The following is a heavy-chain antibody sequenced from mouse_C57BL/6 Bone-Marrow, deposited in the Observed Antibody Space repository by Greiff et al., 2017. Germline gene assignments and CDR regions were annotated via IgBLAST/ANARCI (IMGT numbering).Heavy chain of an antibody. CDR3: ARRDCLYYDGPTWYFDV. J-gene: IGHJ1*03. Sequence: VKLQESGPELVKPGASVKISCKASGYAFSSSWMNWVKQRPGKGLEWIGRIYPGDGDTNYNRKFKGKAPLTVAKHSSPAFLQLRSLTSESSAVYFCARRDCLYYDGPTWYFDVGGTGTTVTVSS. D-gene: IGHD1-1*01. V-gene: IGHV1-82*01. CDR1: GYAFSSSW. CDR2: IYPGDGDT.